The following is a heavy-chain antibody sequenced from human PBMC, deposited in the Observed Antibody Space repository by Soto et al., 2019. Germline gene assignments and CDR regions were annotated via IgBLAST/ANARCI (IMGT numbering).Heavy chain of an antibody. J-gene: IGHJ4*02. V-gene: IGHV3-74*01. D-gene: IGHD6-19*01. Sequence: EVQLVESGGVLVQPGGSLRLSCAASGFTFSDYWMVWVRQVPGKGLVWVSRIFSDGITTSYADCVKGRFTISRDNAKNTLYLQMNSLSDEDTAVYYCAKAVAGSGTANDYWGQGTLVTVSS. CDR3: AKAVAGSGTANDY. CDR2: IFSDGITT. CDR1: GFTFSDYW.